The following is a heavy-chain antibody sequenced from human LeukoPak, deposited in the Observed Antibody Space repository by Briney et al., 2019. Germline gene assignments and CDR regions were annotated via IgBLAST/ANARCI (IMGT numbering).Heavy chain of an antibody. D-gene: IGHD3-22*01. V-gene: IGHV3-7*01. J-gene: IGHJ3*02. CDR1: GFTFSSYW. Sequence: PGGSLRLSCAASGFTFSSYWMSWVRQAPGKGLEWVANIKQDGSEKYYVDSVKGRFTISRDSAKNSLYLQMNSLRAEDTAVYYCARGNQYYYDSSGYYYIDAFDIWGQGTMVTVSS. CDR2: IKQDGSEK. CDR3: ARGNQYYYDSSGYYYIDAFDI.